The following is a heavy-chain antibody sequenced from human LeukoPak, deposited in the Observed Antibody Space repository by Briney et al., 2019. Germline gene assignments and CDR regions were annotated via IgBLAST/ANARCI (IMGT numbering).Heavy chain of an antibody. CDR2: IRSKAYGGTT. D-gene: IGHD2-2*01. CDR1: GFTFGDYA. Sequence: GGSLRLSCTASGFTFGDYAMSWFRQAPGKGLEWVGFIRSKAYGGTTEYAASVKGRFTISRDDSKSIAYLQMNSLKTEDTAVYYCTRDPRGYCSSTSCYKQHIVVVTAIDAFDIWGQGTMVTVSS. V-gene: IGHV3-49*03. CDR3: TRDPRGYCSSTSCYKQHIVVVTAIDAFDI. J-gene: IGHJ3*02.